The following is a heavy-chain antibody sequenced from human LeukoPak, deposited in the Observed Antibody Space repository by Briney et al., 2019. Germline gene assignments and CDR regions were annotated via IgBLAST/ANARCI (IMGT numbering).Heavy chain of an antibody. V-gene: IGHV1-46*02. J-gene: IGHJ3*02. Sequence: GASVKVSCKASGGTFNNYAITWVRQAPGQGLEWMGMIDPSGGSTSYAQKFQGRVTMTRDTSTSTVYLDLSSLRSEDTAVYYCARVTPDIVTTSDTFDIWGQGTMVTVSP. CDR1: GGTFNNYA. CDR3: ARVTPDIVTTSDTFDI. CDR2: IDPSGGST. D-gene: IGHD5-12*01.